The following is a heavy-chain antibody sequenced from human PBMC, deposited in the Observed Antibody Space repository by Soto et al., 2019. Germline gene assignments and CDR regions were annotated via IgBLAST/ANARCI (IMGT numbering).Heavy chain of an antibody. Sequence: PGGSLRLSCAVSGFTFSDHYIDWVRQAPGKGLEWVGRSRNKANRYTTEYVASVKGRFTLSRDDSVNSVYLQMDSLKTEDTAVYYCVRALKVGSWTHSDYWGQGTLVTVSS. V-gene: IGHV3-72*01. CDR1: GFTFSDHY. D-gene: IGHD6-13*01. CDR3: VRALKVGSWTHSDY. J-gene: IGHJ4*02. CDR2: SRNKANRYTT.